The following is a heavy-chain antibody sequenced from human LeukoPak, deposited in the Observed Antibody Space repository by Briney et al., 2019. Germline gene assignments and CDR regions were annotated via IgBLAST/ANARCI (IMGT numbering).Heavy chain of an antibody. J-gene: IGHJ4*02. D-gene: IGHD5-18*01. CDR1: GFTFSSYE. Sequence: PGGSLRLSCAASGFTFSSYEMIWVRQAPGKGLEWVSYISSSDSTIYYADSVKGRFTVSRDNAKNSLFLQMNSLRAEDTAVYYCARERGSSYGIDYWGQGTLVTVSS. V-gene: IGHV3-48*03. CDR3: ARERGSSYGIDY. CDR2: ISSSDSTI.